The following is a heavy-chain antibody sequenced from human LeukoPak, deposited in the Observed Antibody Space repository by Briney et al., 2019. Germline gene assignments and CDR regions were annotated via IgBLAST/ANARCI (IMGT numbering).Heavy chain of an antibody. Sequence: GGSLRLSCAASGFTFRSYGMHWVRQAPGKGLEWVAVTSYDESNKNYADSVKGRLTISRDNSKNTLYLQMNSLRAEDTAVYYCARPQSTNSAAVYFDYWGQGTLVTVSS. J-gene: IGHJ4*02. CDR1: GFTFRSYG. CDR2: TSYDESNK. CDR3: ARPQSTNSAAVYFDY. V-gene: IGHV3-30*03. D-gene: IGHD2-8*01.